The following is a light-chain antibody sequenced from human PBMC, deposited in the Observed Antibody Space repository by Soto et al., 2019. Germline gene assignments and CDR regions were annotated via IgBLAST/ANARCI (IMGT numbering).Light chain of an antibody. J-gene: IGKJ4*01. Sequence: EIVLTQSPATLSLSPGEGATLSCRASQSVSNDLVWYHQKPGQAPRLLIYYASKRATGIPARFSGSGSGTDFTLTITSLEPEDFAVYYCQQSSNWPPTFGGGTRVEIK. V-gene: IGKV3-11*01. CDR1: QSVSND. CDR2: YAS. CDR3: QQSSNWPPT.